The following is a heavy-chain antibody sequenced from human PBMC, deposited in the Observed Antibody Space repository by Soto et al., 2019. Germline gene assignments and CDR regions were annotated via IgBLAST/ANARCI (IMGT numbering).Heavy chain of an antibody. CDR2: IRSKANSYAT. CDR3: TTGQVAGTKYFQH. Sequence: GGSLRLSCAASGFTFSGSAMHWVRQASGKGLEWVGRIRSKANSYATAYAASVKGRFTISRDDSKNTAYLQMNSLKTEDTAVYYCTTGQVAGTKYFQHWGQGTLVTVSS. CDR1: GFTFSGSA. V-gene: IGHV3-73*01. D-gene: IGHD6-19*01. J-gene: IGHJ1*01.